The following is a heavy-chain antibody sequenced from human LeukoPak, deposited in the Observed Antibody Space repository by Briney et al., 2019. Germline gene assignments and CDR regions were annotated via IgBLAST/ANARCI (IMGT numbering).Heavy chain of an antibody. J-gene: IGHJ4*02. V-gene: IGHV3-11*01. CDR2: ISCSGSTI. CDR1: GFTFSDYY. D-gene: IGHD6-19*01. Sequence: GGSLRLSCAASGFTFSDYYMSWIRQAPGKGLEWVSYISCSGSTIYYADSVKGRLTISRDNAKNSLYLQMNSLRAEDTAVYYCARPNRSGWYIDYWGQGTLVTVSS. CDR3: ARPNRSGWYIDY.